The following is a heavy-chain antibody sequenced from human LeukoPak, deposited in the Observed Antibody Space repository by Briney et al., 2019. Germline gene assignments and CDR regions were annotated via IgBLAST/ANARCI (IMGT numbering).Heavy chain of an antibody. J-gene: IGHJ4*02. D-gene: IGHD3-22*01. CDR2: ISRTGETT. Sequence: GGSLRLSCAASGFNFNTYSMNWVRQGPGKGLEWVSFISRTGETTYYADSVKGRFIISRDNAKNSLYLQMNSLRAEDTAVYYCAKGRAYYDSSGYYPGWGQGTLVTVSS. CDR1: GFNFNTYS. CDR3: AKGRAYYDSSGYYPG. V-gene: IGHV3-48*01.